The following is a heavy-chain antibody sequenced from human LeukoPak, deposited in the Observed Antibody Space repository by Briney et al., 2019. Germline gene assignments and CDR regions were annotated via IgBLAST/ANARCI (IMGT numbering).Heavy chain of an antibody. CDR3: ARDPSGRYYSNLDY. J-gene: IGHJ4*02. V-gene: IGHV3-30*04. CDR2: ISYDGSNK. D-gene: IGHD1-26*01. CDR1: GFTFSSCA. Sequence: VWSLSLSCAASGFTFSSCALHWVRQAPGKGLEWVAVISYDGSNKYCAYSVYGRFTISRDNFKNTVYLQMNSLTAEDTAVYYCARDPSGRYYSNLDYWGQGTLVTVSS.